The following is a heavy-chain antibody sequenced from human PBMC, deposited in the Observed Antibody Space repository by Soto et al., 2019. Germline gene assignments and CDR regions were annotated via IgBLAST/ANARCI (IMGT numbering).Heavy chain of an antibody. J-gene: IGHJ4*02. CDR3: AKSISFFDSSGYYWGVDY. V-gene: IGHV3-30*18. D-gene: IGHD3-22*01. CDR2: ISYDGSNK. CDR1: GFTFSSYG. Sequence: GGSLRLSCAASGFTFSSYGMHWVRQAPGKGLEWVAVISYDGSNKYYADSVKGRFTISRDNSKNTLYLQMNSLRAEDTAVYYCAKSISFFDSSGYYWGVDYWGQGTLVTVSS.